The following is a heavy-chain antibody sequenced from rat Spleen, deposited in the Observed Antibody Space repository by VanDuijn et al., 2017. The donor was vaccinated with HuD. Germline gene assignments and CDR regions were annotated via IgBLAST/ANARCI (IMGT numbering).Heavy chain of an antibody. CDR3: TTTGYNPFYFDY. CDR1: GFTFSDYY. Sequence: EVQLVESGGGLVQPGRSLKLSCAASGFTFSDYYMAWVRQAPTKGLEWVAYISTGGGVTYYRDSVKGRFTISRDNAKSTLFLQMDSLRSEDAATYYCTTTGYNPFYFDYWGQGVMVTVSS. J-gene: IGHJ2*01. D-gene: IGHD1-4*01. V-gene: IGHV5-27*01. CDR2: ISTGGGVT.